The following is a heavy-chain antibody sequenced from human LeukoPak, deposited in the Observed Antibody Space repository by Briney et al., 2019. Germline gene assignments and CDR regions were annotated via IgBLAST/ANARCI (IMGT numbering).Heavy chain of an antibody. V-gene: IGHV3-30*03. CDR2: ISYDGSNK. CDR3: ATSIGDVEMAMAV. J-gene: IGHJ4*02. Sequence: GGSLRLSCAASGFTFSSYGMHWVRQAPGKGLEWVAVISYDGSNKYYADFVEGRFTISRDNSKNTLYLQMNSLRAEDTAVYYCATSIGDVEMAMAVWGQGTLVTVSS. D-gene: IGHD5-24*01. CDR1: GFTFSSYG.